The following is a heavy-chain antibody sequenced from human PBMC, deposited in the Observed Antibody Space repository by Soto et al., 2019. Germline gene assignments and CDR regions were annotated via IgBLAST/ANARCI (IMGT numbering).Heavy chain of an antibody. CDR1: AASTSSYY. CDR2: IFYNGIT. Sequence: PSETLSLTCTVSAASTSSYYWNWIRQPPGKGLEWIGYIFYNGITNYNPSLKSRVTISVDPSRSQFSLKLSSVTAADTAVYYCAISPQYRNGWNGGFDSWGQGTLVTVSS. D-gene: IGHD6-19*01. CDR3: AISPQYRNGWNGGFDS. V-gene: IGHV4-59*01. J-gene: IGHJ4*02.